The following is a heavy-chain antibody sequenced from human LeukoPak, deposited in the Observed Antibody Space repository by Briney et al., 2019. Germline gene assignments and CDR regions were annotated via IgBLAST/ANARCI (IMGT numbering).Heavy chain of an antibody. J-gene: IGHJ6*03. D-gene: IGHD2-8*02. CDR1: GYTFTSYA. Sequence: ASVKVSCKASGYTFTSYAMNWVRQAPGQGLEWMGWINTNTGNPTYAQGFTGRFVFSLDTSVSTAYLQISSLKAEDTAVYYCAREAGQLVENYYYYYYMDVWGKGTTVTVSS. CDR2: INTNTGNP. V-gene: IGHV7-4-1*02. CDR3: AREAGQLVENYYYYYYMDV.